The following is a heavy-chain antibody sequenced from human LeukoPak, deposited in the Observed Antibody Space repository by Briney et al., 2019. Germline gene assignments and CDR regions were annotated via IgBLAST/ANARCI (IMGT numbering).Heavy chain of an antibody. V-gene: IGHV6-1*01. CDR2: TYYRSKWYN. J-gene: IGHJ3*02. CDR3: ARGVNNAFDI. CDR1: GDSVSSNSVA. Sequence: SQTLSLTCALSGDSVSSNSVAWNWIRQSPSRGLEWLGRTYYRSKWYNDYVVSAKSRITINPDTSKNQFSLQLNSVTPEDTAVYYCARGVNNAFDIWGQGTMVTVSS.